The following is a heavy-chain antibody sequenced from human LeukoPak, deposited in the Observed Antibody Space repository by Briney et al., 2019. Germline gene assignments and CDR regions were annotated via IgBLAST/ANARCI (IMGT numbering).Heavy chain of an antibody. J-gene: IGHJ6*02. CDR1: GFPFSSYA. D-gene: IGHD2-15*01. Sequence: GGSLRLSCSASGFPFSSYAMHWVRQAPGKGLEYVSAISDSGGSTYYADSVKGRFTISRDNSKNTLYLQMSSLRAEDTAVYFCVHGYSFGPYGMDVWGQGTTVTVSS. CDR2: ISDSGGST. CDR3: VHGYSFGPYGMDV. V-gene: IGHV3-64D*09.